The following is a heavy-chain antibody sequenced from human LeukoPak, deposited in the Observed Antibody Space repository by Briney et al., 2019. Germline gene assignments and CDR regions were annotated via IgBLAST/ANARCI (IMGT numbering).Heavy chain of an antibody. CDR3: GSSSGGGMDY. CDR1: GGSFSGYY. J-gene: IGHJ4*02. Sequence: SETLSLTCAVYGGSFSGYYWSWIRQPPGKGLEWIGEINHSGSTDYDPSLKSRVTISVDTSKNQFSLKLSSVTAADTAVYYCGSSSGGGMDYWGQGTLVTVSS. D-gene: IGHD6-6*01. V-gene: IGHV4-34*01. CDR2: INHSGST.